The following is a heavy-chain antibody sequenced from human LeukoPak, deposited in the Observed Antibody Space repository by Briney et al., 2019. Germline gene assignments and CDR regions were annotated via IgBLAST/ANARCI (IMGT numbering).Heavy chain of an antibody. V-gene: IGHV3-9*01. CDR2: IDWNSGSI. J-gene: IGHJ4*02. D-gene: IGHD2-15*01. Sequence: PGGSLRLSCAASGFTFDDYSMPWVRQAPGKGLEWLSGIDWNSGSIGYADSVKGRFTISRDNAKNSLYLQMNSLRADDTAFYYCAKDFSFAATSYYFDFWGRGTLVTVSS. CDR1: GFTFDDYS. CDR3: AKDFSFAATSYYFDF.